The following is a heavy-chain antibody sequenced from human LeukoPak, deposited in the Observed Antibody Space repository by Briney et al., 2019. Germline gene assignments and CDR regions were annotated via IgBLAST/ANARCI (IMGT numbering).Heavy chain of an antibody. Sequence: GASVKVSCKASGYTFTGYYMHWVRQAPGQGLEWMGWINPNSGGTNYAQKFQGRVTMTRDTSISTAYMELSRLRSDDPAVYYCAGAPQRGVWSGLYYMDVWGKGTTVTVSS. CDR1: GYTFTGYY. CDR3: AGAPQRGVWSGLYYMDV. D-gene: IGHD3-3*01. V-gene: IGHV1-2*02. J-gene: IGHJ6*03. CDR2: INPNSGGT.